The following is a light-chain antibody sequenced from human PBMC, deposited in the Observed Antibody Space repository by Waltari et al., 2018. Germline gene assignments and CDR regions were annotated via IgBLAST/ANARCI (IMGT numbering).Light chain of an antibody. CDR3: QSYDSSLVGYV. Sequence: QSVLTQPPSVSGAPGQRVTISCTGSSSNIGTGYDVHWYQHLPGTAPKLLIYSHSKRPSGVPERFSGSKSGTSASLVITGLQAEDEADYYCQSYDSSLVGYVFGTGTKVTVL. CDR1: SSNIGTGYD. V-gene: IGLV1-40*01. J-gene: IGLJ1*01. CDR2: SHS.